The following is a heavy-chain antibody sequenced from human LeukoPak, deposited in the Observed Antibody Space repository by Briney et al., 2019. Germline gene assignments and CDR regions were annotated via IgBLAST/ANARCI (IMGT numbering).Heavy chain of an antibody. CDR3: AKGGFDL. J-gene: IGHJ2*01. Sequence: GGSLRLSCAASGFTFDDYAMHWVRQAPGKGLEWVSGISWNSGSIGYADSVKGRFTISRDNAKNSLYLQMNSLRAEDTALYYCAKGGFDLWGRGTLVTVSS. CDR2: ISWNSGSI. V-gene: IGHV3-9*01. CDR1: GFTFDDYA.